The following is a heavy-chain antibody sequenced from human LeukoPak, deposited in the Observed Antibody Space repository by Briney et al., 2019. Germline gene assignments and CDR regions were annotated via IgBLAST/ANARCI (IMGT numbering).Heavy chain of an antibody. CDR1: GFIFSSYA. D-gene: IGHD1-14*01. V-gene: IGHV3-23*01. CDR3: AHGNYFDY. CDR2: ISGSGEST. Sequence: GGSLRLSCEGSGFIFSSYAMTWVRQAPGKGLQWVSSISGSGESTYYADSMKGRFTISRDNSKNTLSLQMNSLRAEDTAVYYCAHGNYFDYWGQGTLVTVSS. J-gene: IGHJ4*02.